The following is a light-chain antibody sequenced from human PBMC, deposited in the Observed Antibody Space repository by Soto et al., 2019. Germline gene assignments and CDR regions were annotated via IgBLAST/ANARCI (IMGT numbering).Light chain of an antibody. CDR2: DAS. J-gene: IGKJ1*01. CDR1: QTVSSN. Sequence: EIVMTQSPVTLSVSPGERATLSCRASQTVSSNLAWFQQRPGRAPRLLIYDASSRATGFPARFSGSGSGTEFTLTISSLQSEDFAVYYCQQYKDWPRTFGQGTKVDIK. V-gene: IGKV3-15*01. CDR3: QQYKDWPRT.